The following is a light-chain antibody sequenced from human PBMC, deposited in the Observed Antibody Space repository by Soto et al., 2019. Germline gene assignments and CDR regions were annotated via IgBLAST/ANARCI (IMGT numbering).Light chain of an antibody. Sequence: EDGLSQSPGNLYLSPGERATLSCRASQSVSNNYLAWYQQKPGQAPRLLIYGASNRATGIPDRFSGSGSGTDFTLTISRLEPEDFAVYYCQQYGSSGTFVQGTKVDIK. CDR2: GAS. CDR1: QSVSNNY. V-gene: IGKV3-20*01. J-gene: IGKJ1*01. CDR3: QQYGSSGT.